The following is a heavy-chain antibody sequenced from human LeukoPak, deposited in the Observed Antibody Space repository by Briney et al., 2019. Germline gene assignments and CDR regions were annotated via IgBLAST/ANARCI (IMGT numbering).Heavy chain of an antibody. CDR3: VRQGGYSYGLDAFDI. J-gene: IGHJ3*02. V-gene: IGHV4-39*01. D-gene: IGHD5-18*01. CDR1: GGSISSSSYY. Sequence: KSSETLSLTPTLSGGSISSSSYYWGWIRQPPGKGLEWIGSIYYSGSTYYNPSLKSRVTISVDTSKNQFSLKLSSVTAADTAVYYCVRQGGYSYGLDAFDIWGQGTMVTVSS. CDR2: IYYSGST.